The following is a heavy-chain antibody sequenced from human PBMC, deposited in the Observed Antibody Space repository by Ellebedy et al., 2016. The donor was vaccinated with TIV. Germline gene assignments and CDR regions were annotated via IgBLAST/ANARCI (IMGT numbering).Heavy chain of an antibody. CDR2: IYSGSST. CDR3: AREGRTYYYDSSGYDI. CDR1: GFTVSSNY. V-gene: IGHV3-53*01. D-gene: IGHD3-22*01. Sequence: GESLKISCAASGFTVSSNYMSWVRQAPGKGLEWVSVIYSGSSTYYADSVKGRFTISRDNSKNTLYLQMNSLRAEDTAVYYCAREGRTYYYDSSGYDIWGQGTLVTVSS. J-gene: IGHJ4*02.